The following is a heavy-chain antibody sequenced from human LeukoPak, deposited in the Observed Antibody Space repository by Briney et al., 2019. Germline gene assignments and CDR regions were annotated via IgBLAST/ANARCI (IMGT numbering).Heavy chain of an antibody. CDR1: GGSISSYY. D-gene: IGHD4-23*01. CDR3: ARLYGGNSYLDY. J-gene: IGHJ4*02. CDR2: IYYSGST. Sequence: SETLSLTCTVSGGSISSYYWSWIRQPPGKGLEWIGSIYYSGSTYYNPSLKSRVTISVDTSKNQFSLKLSSVTAADTAVYYCARLYGGNSYLDYWGQGTLVTVSS. V-gene: IGHV4-39*01.